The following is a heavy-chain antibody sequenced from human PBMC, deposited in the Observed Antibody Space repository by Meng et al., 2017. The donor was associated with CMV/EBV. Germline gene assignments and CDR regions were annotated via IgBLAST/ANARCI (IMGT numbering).Heavy chain of an antibody. J-gene: IGHJ5*02. D-gene: IGHD3-16*02. Sequence: NRYAISCVRQAPGQGLEWMGGIIPIFGTANYAQKFQGRVTITADKSTSTAYMELSSLRSEDTAVYYCARAPIGDYVWGSYRYGWFDPWGQGTLVTVSS. V-gene: IGHV1-69*06. CDR2: IIPIFGTA. CDR1: NRYA. CDR3: ARAPIGDYVWGSYRYGWFDP.